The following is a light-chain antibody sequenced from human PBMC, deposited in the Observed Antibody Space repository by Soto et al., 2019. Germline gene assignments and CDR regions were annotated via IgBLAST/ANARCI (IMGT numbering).Light chain of an antibody. CDR1: SSNIRSNT. J-gene: IGLJ2*01. V-gene: IGLV1-44*01. Sequence: QSVLTQPPSASGTPGQRVTISCSGSSSNIRSNTVNWYQQLPGTAPKLLIYSNNQRPSGVPDRFSGSKSGTSASLAISGLQSEDEADYYCAAWDDSLNGVVFGGGPQLTVL. CDR3: AAWDDSLNGVV. CDR2: SNN.